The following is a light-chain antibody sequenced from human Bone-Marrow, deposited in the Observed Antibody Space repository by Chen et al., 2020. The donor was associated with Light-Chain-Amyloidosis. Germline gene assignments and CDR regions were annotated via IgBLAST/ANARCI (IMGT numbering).Light chain of an antibody. Sequence: SYVLTQPSSVSMAPGQTATIACGGNNIGSTSVHWYQQTPGQAPLLVVYDDSDRPSGITERLSGSNSGNTATLTISRVEAGDEADYYCQVWDRSSDRPVFGGGTKLTVL. CDR3: QVWDRSSDRPV. V-gene: IGLV3-21*02. CDR2: DDS. CDR1: NIGSTS. J-gene: IGLJ3*02.